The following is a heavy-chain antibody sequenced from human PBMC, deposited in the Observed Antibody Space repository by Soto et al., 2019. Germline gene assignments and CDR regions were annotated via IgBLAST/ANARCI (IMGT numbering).Heavy chain of an antibody. J-gene: IGHJ6*02. CDR1: GYTFTSYG. D-gene: IGHD6-19*01. Sequence: QVQLVQSGAEVKKPGASVKVSCKASGYTFTSYGISWVRQAPGQGLEWMGWISAYNGSTNYAQKFQGRVTMTTDTSTGTAYMELRSLRSDVTAVYYCARDGIAVAGTSRNYYYGMDVWGQGTTVTVA. V-gene: IGHV1-18*04. CDR3: ARDGIAVAGTSRNYYYGMDV. CDR2: ISAYNGST.